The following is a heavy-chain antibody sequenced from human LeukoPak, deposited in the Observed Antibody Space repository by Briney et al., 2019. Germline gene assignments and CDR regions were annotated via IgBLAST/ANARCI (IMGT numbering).Heavy chain of an antibody. CDR1: GFTFDDYA. V-gene: IGHV3-9*01. CDR3: AKEGYSSGWYFDY. Sequence: GGSLRLSCAASGFTFDDYAMHWVRQAPGKGLEWVSGISWNSGSIGYADSVKGRFTISRDNAKNSLYLQMNSLRAEDTALYYCAKEGYSSGWYFDYWGQGTLVTVSS. CDR2: ISWNSGSI. J-gene: IGHJ4*02. D-gene: IGHD6-19*01.